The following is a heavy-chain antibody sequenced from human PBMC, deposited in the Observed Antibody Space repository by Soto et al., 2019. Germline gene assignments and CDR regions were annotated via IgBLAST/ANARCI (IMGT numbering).Heavy chain of an antibody. Sequence: SENLSLTCTFSDVSISSYYWSCIRHPPGKGLEWIGYIYYSGGTNYNPSLKSRVTISVDTSKNQFSLKLRSVTAADTAVYYCARERGYKTNWFATWGKGTRVTVSS. D-gene: IGHD5-18*01. CDR2: IYYSGGT. J-gene: IGHJ5*02. V-gene: IGHV4-59*01. CDR3: ARERGYKTNWFAT. CDR1: DVSISSYY.